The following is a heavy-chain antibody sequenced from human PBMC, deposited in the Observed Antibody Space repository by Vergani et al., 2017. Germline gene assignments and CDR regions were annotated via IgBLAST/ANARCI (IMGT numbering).Heavy chain of an antibody. CDR3: ARGNGDYAFWGMDV. V-gene: IGHV1-46*01. CDR2: INPHNGGT. CDR1: GYSFSNHY. J-gene: IGHJ6*02. D-gene: IGHD4-17*01. Sequence: QVQLVQSGAEVKKPGASVRVSCKASGYSFSNHYIHWVRQAPGQGLEWMGIINPHNGGTTYAQKFEGRVTMTEETSISTAYMELSRLRSDDTAVYYCARGNGDYAFWGMDVWGQGTTVTVSS.